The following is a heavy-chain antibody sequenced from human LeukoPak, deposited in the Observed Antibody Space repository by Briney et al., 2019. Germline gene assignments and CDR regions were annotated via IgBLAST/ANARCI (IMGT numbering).Heavy chain of an antibody. CDR2: ISGSGGST. CDR1: GFTFSSYA. D-gene: IGHD1-1*01. V-gene: IGHV3-23*01. Sequence: QTGGSLRLSCAASGFTFSSYAMSWVRQAPGKGLEWVSAISGSGGSTYYADSVKGRFTISRDNAKNSLYLQMNSLRAEDTAVYYCARNPTRTTGRGVCDYWGQGTLVTVSS. J-gene: IGHJ4*02. CDR3: ARNPTRTTGRGVCDY.